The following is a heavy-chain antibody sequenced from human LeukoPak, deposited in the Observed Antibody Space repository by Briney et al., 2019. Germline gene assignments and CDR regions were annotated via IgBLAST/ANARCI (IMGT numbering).Heavy chain of an antibody. D-gene: IGHD1-26*01. J-gene: IGHJ4*02. V-gene: IGHV1-46*01. Sequence: ASVKVSCKASGYTFTSYYIHWVRQAPGQGLEWMGIFNPGGGGTSYAQKFQGRVTMTMDTSTSTAYMELSSLRSEDTAVYYCAAVLEGLLGPSQVSYWGQGTLVTVSS. CDR1: GYTFTSYY. CDR2: FNPGGGGT. CDR3: AAVLEGLLGPSQVSY.